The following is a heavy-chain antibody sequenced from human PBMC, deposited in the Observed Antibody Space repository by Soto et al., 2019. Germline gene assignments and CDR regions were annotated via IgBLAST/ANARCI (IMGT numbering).Heavy chain of an antibody. V-gene: IGHV3-74*01. CDR3: AGHPERIAQIGWFDP. D-gene: IGHD6-13*01. Sequence: GGSLRLSCAASGITFSSYWMHWVRQAPGKGLVWVSRIKSDGSSTSYADSVKGRFTISRDNAKNTLYLQMNSLRAEDTAVYYCAGHPERIAQIGWFDPWGQGT. CDR1: GITFSSYW. J-gene: IGHJ5*02. CDR2: IKSDGSST.